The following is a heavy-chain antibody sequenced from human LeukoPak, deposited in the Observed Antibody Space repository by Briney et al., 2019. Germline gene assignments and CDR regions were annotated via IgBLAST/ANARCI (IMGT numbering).Heavy chain of an antibody. CDR2: IKQDGSEK. CDR1: GFTFDDYG. J-gene: IGHJ3*02. D-gene: IGHD3-9*01. CDR3: AREYYDILTGYRPGGAFDI. V-gene: IGHV3-7*01. Sequence: PGGSLRLSCAASGFTFDDYGMSWVRQAPGKGLEWVANIKQDGSEKYYVDSVKGRFTISRDNAKNSLYLQMNSLRAGDPAVYYCAREYYDILTGYRPGGAFDIWGQGTMVTVSS.